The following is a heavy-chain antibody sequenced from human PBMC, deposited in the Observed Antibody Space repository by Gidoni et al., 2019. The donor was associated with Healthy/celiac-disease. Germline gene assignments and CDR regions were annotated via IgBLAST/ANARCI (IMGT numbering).Heavy chain of an antibody. D-gene: IGHD2-21*02. Sequence: EVQLVETGGGLIQPGGSLRRSCAASGFTVSSNYMSWVRQAPGKGLEWVSVIYSGGSTYYADSVKGRFTISRDNSKNTLYLQMNSLRAEDTAVYYCARVGSYCGGDCYHPAYWYFDLWGRGTLVTVSS. V-gene: IGHV3-53*02. CDR1: GFTVSSNY. CDR2: IYSGGST. J-gene: IGHJ2*01. CDR3: ARVGSYCGGDCYHPAYWYFDL.